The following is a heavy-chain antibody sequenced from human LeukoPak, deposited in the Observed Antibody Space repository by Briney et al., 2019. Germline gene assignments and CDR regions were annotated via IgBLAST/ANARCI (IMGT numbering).Heavy chain of an antibody. J-gene: IGHJ5*02. V-gene: IGHV4-61*08. D-gene: IGHD2-8*01. CDR2: IYYSGST. Sequence: SETLSLTCTVSGVSISSGDYYWSWIRQPPGKGLEWIGYIYYSGSTNYNPSLKSRVTISVDTSKNQFSLKLSSVTAADTAVYYCARAPNGRGDWFDPWGQGTLVTVSS. CDR3: ARAPNGRGDWFDP. CDR1: GVSISSGDYY.